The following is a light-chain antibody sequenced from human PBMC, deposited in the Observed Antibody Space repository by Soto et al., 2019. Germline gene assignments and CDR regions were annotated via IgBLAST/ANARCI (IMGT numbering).Light chain of an antibody. CDR1: QTISSY. Sequence: DIQMTQSPSSLSASVGDRVTITCRASQTISSYLNWYQQKPGKAPKLLISAASSLQSGVASRFSGSGSGTDFTLTICSLQPEDFVCYYCQQRYSTPQFAFGAGTKLDIK. CDR3: QQRYSTPQFA. J-gene: IGKJ3*01. CDR2: AAS. V-gene: IGKV1-39*01.